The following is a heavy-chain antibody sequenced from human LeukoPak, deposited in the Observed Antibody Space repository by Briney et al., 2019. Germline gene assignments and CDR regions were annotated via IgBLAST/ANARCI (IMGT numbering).Heavy chain of an antibody. D-gene: IGHD2-8*01. CDR3: ARAYCANGVCLLDY. V-gene: IGHV1-18*01. CDR2: ISAYNGNT. CDR1: GYTFTSRG. J-gene: IGHJ4*02. Sequence: VASVKVSCKASGYTFTSRGISWGRQAPGQGLEWMGWISAYNGNTNFAEKFQGRVTMTTDSSTSTAYMELRSLGSDDTAVYYCARAYCANGVCLLDYWGQGTLVTVSS.